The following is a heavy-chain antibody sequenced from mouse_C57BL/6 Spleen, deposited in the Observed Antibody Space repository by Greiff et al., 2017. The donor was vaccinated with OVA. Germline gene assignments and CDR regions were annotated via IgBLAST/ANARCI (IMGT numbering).Heavy chain of an antibody. CDR2: IYPGDGDT. CDR3: ARSEDYYGSSYWYFDV. D-gene: IGHD1-1*01. CDR1: GYALSSSW. Sequence: QVQLQQSGPELVKPGASVKISCKASGYALSSSWMNWVKQRPGKGLEWIGRIYPGDGDTNYNGKFKGKATLTADKSSSTAYMQLSSLTSEDSAVYFCARSEDYYGSSYWYFDVWGTGTTVTVSS. V-gene: IGHV1-82*01. J-gene: IGHJ1*03.